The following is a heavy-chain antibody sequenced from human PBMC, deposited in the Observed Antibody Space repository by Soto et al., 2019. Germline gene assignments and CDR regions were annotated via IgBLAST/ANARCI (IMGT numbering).Heavy chain of an antibody. CDR1: GGTFSSYA. V-gene: IGHV1-69*06. J-gene: IGHJ4*02. CDR3: ARDVVVAQYFDY. D-gene: IGHD2-15*01. Sequence: GASVKVSYKASGGTFSSYAISWVRQAPGQGLEWMGGIIPIFGTANYAQKFQGRVTITADKSTSTAYMELSSLRSEDTAVYYCARDVVVAQYFDYWGQGTLVTVSS. CDR2: IIPIFGTA.